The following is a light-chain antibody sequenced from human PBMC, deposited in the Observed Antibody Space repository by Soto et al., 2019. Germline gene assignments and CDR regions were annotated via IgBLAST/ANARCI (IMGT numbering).Light chain of an antibody. V-gene: IGKV1-9*01. J-gene: IGKJ4*01. CDR2: GAS. CDR3: QQFKSYPFT. Sequence: DIQLTQSPSFLSASVGDRVTITCRASQGINSYLAWYQQNPGKAPKLLVFGASTLQSGVPSRFSGSGSGTEFTLTISSLQPEDFATYHCQQFKSYPFTFGGGTKVEIK. CDR1: QGINSY.